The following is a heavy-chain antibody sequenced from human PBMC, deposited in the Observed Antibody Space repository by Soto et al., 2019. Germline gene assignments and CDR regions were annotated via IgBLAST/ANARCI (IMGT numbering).Heavy chain of an antibody. D-gene: IGHD7-27*01. Sequence: GASVKVSCKTSGGTFSSYAISWVRQAPGQGLEWMGGIIPIFGTANYAQKFQGRVTITADESTSTAYMEVSSLRSEDTAVYYCARAWGANSYYYGMDVWGQGTTVTVS. CDR3: ARAWGANSYYYGMDV. CDR1: GGTFSSYA. V-gene: IGHV1-69*13. CDR2: IIPIFGTA. J-gene: IGHJ6*02.